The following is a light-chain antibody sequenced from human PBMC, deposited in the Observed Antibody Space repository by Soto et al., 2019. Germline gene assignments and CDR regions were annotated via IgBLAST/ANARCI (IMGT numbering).Light chain of an antibody. V-gene: IGKV3-20*01. J-gene: IGKJ1*01. CDR3: QQYGTSPRT. CDR1: QSVSSNS. Sequence: EIVLTQSPGTLSLSPGERATLSCKASQSVSSNSLAWYQRKPGQAPRLLIYGASDRATDIPDRFSGSGSGTDFTLTIARLEPEDFAVYYCQQYGTSPRTFGQGTKVEI. CDR2: GAS.